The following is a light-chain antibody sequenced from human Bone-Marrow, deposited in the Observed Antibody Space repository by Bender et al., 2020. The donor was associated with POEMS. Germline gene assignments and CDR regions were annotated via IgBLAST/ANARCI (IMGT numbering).Light chain of an antibody. V-gene: IGLV3-27*01. CDR1: ILAKNY. J-gene: IGLJ3*02. Sequence: SYDLTQPSSVSVSPGQTAKITCSGDILAKNYARWFQQKPGQAPVVVIYKDSERPSGIPERFSGSSSGTTVTLTINGAQIEDEADYYCYSAADNSRVFGGGTKLTVL. CDR2: KDS. CDR3: YSAADNSRV.